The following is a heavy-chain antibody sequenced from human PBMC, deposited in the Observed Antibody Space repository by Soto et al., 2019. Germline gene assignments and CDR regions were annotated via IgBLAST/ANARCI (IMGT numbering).Heavy chain of an antibody. J-gene: IGHJ3*01. Sequence: EVQLVEAGGGLIQPGGSLILSCAGSGFIVSSYYMSWVRQAPGKGLEWISVIYSGGSTYYADSVQGRFTISRDNSENTLYLQLNSLRAEDTAVYYCAKSGDNCWFADAFDVWGQGTMVTVSS. CDR3: AKSGDNCWFADAFDV. CDR2: IYSGGST. D-gene: IGHD3-10*01. CDR1: GFIVSSYY. V-gene: IGHV3-53*01.